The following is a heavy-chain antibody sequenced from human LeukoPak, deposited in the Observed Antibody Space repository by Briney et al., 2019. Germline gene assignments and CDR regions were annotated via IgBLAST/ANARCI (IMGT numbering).Heavy chain of an antibody. CDR2: INPNSGGT. V-gene: IGHV1-2*02. D-gene: IGHD5-18*01. Sequence: ASVKVSCKASGYTFTGYYMHWVRQAPGQGLEWMGWINPNSGGTNYAQKFQGRVTMTRDTSISTAYMELSRLRSDDTAVYYCARDRGYSYGYSLDYWGQGTLATVSS. CDR1: GYTFTGYY. J-gene: IGHJ4*02. CDR3: ARDRGYSYGYSLDY.